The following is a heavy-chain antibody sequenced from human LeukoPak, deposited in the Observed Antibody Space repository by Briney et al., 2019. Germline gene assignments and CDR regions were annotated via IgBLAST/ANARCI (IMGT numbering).Heavy chain of an antibody. Sequence: GESLKISCKGSGYSFTSYWIGWVRQMPGKGLEWMGIIYPGDSDTRYSPSFQGQVTISADKSISTAYLQWSSLKASDTAMYYCARLASSNYYYYYYMDVWGKGTTVTVPS. CDR2: IYPGDSDT. J-gene: IGHJ6*03. V-gene: IGHV5-51*01. CDR1: GYSFTSYW. CDR3: ARLASSNYYYYYYMDV. D-gene: IGHD4-11*01.